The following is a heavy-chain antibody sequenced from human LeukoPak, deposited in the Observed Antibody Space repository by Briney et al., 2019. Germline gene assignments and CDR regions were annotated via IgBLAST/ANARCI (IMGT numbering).Heavy chain of an antibody. Sequence: SGGSLRLSCAASGFSFSSYGMHWVRLAPGKGLEWVAVIWYDGSNKYYADSVKGRFTISRDNSKNTLYLQMSSLRAEDTAVYYCAKMGYGDYYFDYWGQGTLVTVSS. CDR2: IWYDGSNK. J-gene: IGHJ4*02. CDR3: AKMGYGDYYFDY. D-gene: IGHD4-17*01. CDR1: GFSFSSYG. V-gene: IGHV3-33*06.